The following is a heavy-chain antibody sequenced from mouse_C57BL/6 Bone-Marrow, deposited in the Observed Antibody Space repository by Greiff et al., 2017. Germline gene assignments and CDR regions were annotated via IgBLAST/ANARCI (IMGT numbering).Heavy chain of an antibody. V-gene: IGHV1-64*01. CDR3: TSPYGSSCFAY. J-gene: IGHJ3*01. CDR1: GYTFTSYW. D-gene: IGHD1-1*01. CDR2: IHPNSGST. Sequence: QVQLQQPGAELVKPGASVTLSCKASGYTFTSYWMHWVKQRPGQGLEWIGMIHPNSGSTNYNEKFKSKATLTVDKSSSTAYMQLSSLTSADSAVYYCTSPYGSSCFAYWGQGTLVTVSA.